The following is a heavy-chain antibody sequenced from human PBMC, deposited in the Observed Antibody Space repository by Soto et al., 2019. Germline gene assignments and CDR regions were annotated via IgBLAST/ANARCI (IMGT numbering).Heavy chain of an antibody. D-gene: IGHD3-22*01. CDR3: ARGIRIVVVQRDAPDKYYFDY. CDR2: INHSGST. CDR1: GGSFSGYY. J-gene: IGHJ4*02. Sequence: SETLSLTCAVYGGSFSGYYWSWIRQPPGKGLEWIGEINHSGSTNYNPSLKSRVTISVDTSKNQFSLKLSSVTAADTAVYYCARGIRIVVVQRDAPDKYYFDYWGQGTLVTVPS. V-gene: IGHV4-34*01.